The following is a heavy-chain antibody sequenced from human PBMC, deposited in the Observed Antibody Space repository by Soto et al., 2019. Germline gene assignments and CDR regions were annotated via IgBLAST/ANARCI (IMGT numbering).Heavy chain of an antibody. V-gene: IGHV4-31*03. Sequence: QMQLQESGPGLVKPSQTLSLTCTVSGASMSSGGYYWTWIRQSPGKGLEWIGYVYYSGSTYSNQSLESRVAQSLVTSRSQFSLTLHSVTAADTAIYYCARDRQNNFFDPWGQGTLVTVSS. J-gene: IGHJ5*02. CDR1: GASMSSGGYY. D-gene: IGHD6-6*01. CDR2: VYYSGST. CDR3: ARDRQNNFFDP.